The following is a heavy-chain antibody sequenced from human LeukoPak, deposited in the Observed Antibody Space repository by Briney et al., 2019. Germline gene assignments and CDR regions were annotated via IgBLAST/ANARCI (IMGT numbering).Heavy chain of an antibody. CDR1: GDSVSSNSVT. J-gene: IGHJ4*02. CDR3: ARVIAMAGGDLDY. Sequence: SQTLSLTCAISGDSVSSNSVTWNWIRQSPSRGLEWLGRTYYRSTWYNDYAVSVRGRITVNPDTSKNQFSLHLNSVTPEDTAVYYCARVIAMAGGDLDYWGQGTLVTVSS. V-gene: IGHV6-1*01. D-gene: IGHD6-19*01. CDR2: TYYRSTWYN.